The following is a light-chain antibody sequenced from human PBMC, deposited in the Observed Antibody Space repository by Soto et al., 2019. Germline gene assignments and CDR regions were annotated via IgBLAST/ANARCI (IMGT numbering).Light chain of an antibody. CDR2: DAS. V-gene: IGKV3-11*01. Sequence: EIVLTQSPATLSLSPVERATLSCRASQSVSSYLAWYQQKPGQAPRPLIYDASNRATGIPARFSGSGSGTDFTLTISSLEPEDFAVYYCQQRSNWPLITFGQGTRLEI. CDR3: QQRSNWPLIT. CDR1: QSVSSY. J-gene: IGKJ5*01.